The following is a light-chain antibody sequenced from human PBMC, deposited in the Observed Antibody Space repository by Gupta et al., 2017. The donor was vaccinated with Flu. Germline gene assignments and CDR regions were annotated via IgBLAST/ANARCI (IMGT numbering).Light chain of an antibody. CDR2: VNTDGTH. V-gene: IGLV4-69*01. CDR1: SEHRTYS. Sequence: HPVLTQSPSASASLGASVKLTCTPSSEHRTYSITWHQQQPEKGPRFLMKVNTDGTHSKGDGIPDRCSGSSSGAERYLTISSLQSEDEGDYYCQTWGTGVWVFGGGTKLTVL. CDR3: QTWGTGVWV. J-gene: IGLJ3*02.